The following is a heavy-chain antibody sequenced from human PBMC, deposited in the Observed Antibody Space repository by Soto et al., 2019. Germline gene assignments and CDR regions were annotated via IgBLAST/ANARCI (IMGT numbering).Heavy chain of an antibody. CDR2: ISRSGRGSA. CDR3: ERGRYLDSSDYWVANLPFDH. J-gene: IGHJ4*02. CDR1: GFTFNSYV. Sequence: EVQLLESGGALVQPGGSLRLSCAASGFTFNSYVMTWVRQAPGEGLEWVSSISRSGRGSAYYADSVKGRFTISRDNSENTLFLQMNNLRDEDTALYYCERGRYLDSSDYWVANLPFDHWGLGTLVTVSS. V-gene: IGHV3-23*01. D-gene: IGHD3-22*01.